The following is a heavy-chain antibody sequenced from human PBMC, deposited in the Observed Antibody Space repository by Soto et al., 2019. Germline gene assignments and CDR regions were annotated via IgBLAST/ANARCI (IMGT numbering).Heavy chain of an antibody. CDR1: GGTFSRYS. CDR3: ARGCNEFHH. D-gene: IGHD2-8*01. Sequence: VASVKVSCKASGGTFSRYSISWVRQAPGQGLEWMGGIIPISGTANYAQKFQGRVTINADESTSTVYMELSSLRSEDTAVYYCARGCNEFHHWGQGTLVTVSS. CDR2: IIPISGTA. J-gene: IGHJ1*01. V-gene: IGHV1-69*13.